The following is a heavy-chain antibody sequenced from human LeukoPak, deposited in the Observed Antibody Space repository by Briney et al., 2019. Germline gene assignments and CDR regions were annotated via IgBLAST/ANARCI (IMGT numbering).Heavy chain of an antibody. CDR1: GFTFSSYG. CDR3: AKDRGGYSYGPFDY. CDR2: ISYDGSNK. J-gene: IGHJ4*02. D-gene: IGHD5-18*01. Sequence: GRSLRLSCAASGFTFSSYGMHWVRQAPGKGLEWVAVISYDGSNKYYADSVKGRFTISRDNSKNTLYLQMNSLRAEDTVVYYCAKDRGGYSYGPFDYWGQGTLVTVSS. V-gene: IGHV3-30*18.